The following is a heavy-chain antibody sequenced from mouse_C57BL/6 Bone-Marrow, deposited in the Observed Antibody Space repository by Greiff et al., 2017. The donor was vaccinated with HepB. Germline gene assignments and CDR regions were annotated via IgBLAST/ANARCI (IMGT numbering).Heavy chain of an antibody. CDR2: ISDGGSYT. D-gene: IGHD2-5*01. CDR1: GFTFSSYA. CDR3: ARVYSNYSWFAY. Sequence: EVKLVESGGGLVKPGGSLKLSCAASGFTFSSYAMSWVRQTPEKRLEWVATISDGGSYTYYPDNVKGRFTISRDNAKNNLYLQMSHLKSEDTAMYYCARVYSNYSWFAYWGQGTLVTVSA. J-gene: IGHJ3*01. V-gene: IGHV5-4*03.